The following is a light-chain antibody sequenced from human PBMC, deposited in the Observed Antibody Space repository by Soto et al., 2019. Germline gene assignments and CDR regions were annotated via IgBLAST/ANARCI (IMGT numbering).Light chain of an antibody. Sequence: EIVLTQSPAALSLSPGERATRSYRASQSVSNYLAWYQQRPGRAHRLLIYDASHRATGIPARFSGIGSGTDCTITINSLSPEDFAVYSGQQRGDRPRTFGQGTKLEIK. CDR3: QQRGDRPRT. CDR1: QSVSNY. CDR2: DAS. J-gene: IGKJ2*01. V-gene: IGKV3-11*01.